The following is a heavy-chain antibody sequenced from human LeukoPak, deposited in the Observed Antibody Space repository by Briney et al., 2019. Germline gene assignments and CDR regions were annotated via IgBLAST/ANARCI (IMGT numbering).Heavy chain of an antibody. Sequence: GGSLRLSCAASGFTFSSYAMSWVRQSPGKGLEWVSTITSSGGSTYYADSVKGRFTISRDNSKSTLYLQMNSLRAEDTAVYYCAKDRRGNWNYVGAFDVWGQGTMVTVSS. J-gene: IGHJ3*01. V-gene: IGHV3-23*01. CDR3: AKDRRGNWNYVGAFDV. CDR1: GFTFSSYA. D-gene: IGHD1-7*01. CDR2: ITSSGGST.